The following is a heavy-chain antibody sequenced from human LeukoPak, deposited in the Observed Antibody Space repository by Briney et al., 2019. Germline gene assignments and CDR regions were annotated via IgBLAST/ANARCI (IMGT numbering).Heavy chain of an antibody. V-gene: IGHV4-39*01. CDR1: GGPISSSSYY. Sequence: SETLSLTCTVSGGPISSSSYYWGWIRQPPGKGLEWIGSIYYSGSTYYNPSLKSRVTISVDTSKNQFSLKLSSVTAADTAVYYCARRDVWGGYRSLGDYWGQGTLVTVSS. D-gene: IGHD3-16*02. CDR3: ARRDVWGGYRSLGDY. CDR2: IYYSGST. J-gene: IGHJ4*02.